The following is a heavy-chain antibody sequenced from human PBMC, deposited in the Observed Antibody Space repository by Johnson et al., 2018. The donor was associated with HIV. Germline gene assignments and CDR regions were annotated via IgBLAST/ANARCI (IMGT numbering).Heavy chain of an antibody. CDR2: ISNSGNTI. V-gene: IGHV3-11*04. CDR3: ARGAPRITMIDDAFDI. D-gene: IGHD3-22*01. CDR1: GFTFSDYY. J-gene: IGHJ3*02. Sequence: VQLVESGGGLVKPGGSLRLSCAASGFTFSDYYMSWIRQAPGKGLEWVSYISNSGNTIYYTSSVKGRFTISRDNAKNSLYLQMNSLRAGDTAVYYCARGAPRITMIDDAFDIWGQGTMVTVSS.